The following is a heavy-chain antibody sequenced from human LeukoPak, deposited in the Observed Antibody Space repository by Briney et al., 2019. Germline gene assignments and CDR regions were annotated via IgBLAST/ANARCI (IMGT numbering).Heavy chain of an antibody. CDR3: ATYSPEPYYFDY. J-gene: IGHJ4*02. CDR1: GGSISSGGYY. CDR2: IYHSGST. D-gene: IGHD1-26*01. V-gene: IGHV4-30-2*01. Sequence: PSQTLSLTCTVSGGSISSGGYYWSWIRQPPGKGLEWIGYIYHSGSTYYNPSLKSRVTISVDRSKNQFSLKLSSVTAADTAVYYCATYSPEPYYFDYWGQGTLVTVSS.